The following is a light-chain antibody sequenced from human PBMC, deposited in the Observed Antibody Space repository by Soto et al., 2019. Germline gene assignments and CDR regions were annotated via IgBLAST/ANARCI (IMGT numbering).Light chain of an antibody. CDR3: QQYNTWYT. CDR1: QSINGN. CDR2: GTS. J-gene: IGKJ2*01. V-gene: IGKV3-15*01. Sequence: EVVLTQSPATLSVSPGERVTLSCRASQSINGNLAWYQRKPGQAPRLLMYGTSVRATGVPARFSGSGAGTEYTLTISSLQSEDFAVFYCQQYNTWYTFGQGTKLEIK.